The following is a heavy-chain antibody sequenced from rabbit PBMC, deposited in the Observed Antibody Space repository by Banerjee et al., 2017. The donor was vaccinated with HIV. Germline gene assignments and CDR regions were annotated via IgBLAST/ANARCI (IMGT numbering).Heavy chain of an antibody. CDR1: GFDLSTYYS. D-gene: IGHD6-1*01. CDR3: GRDRDGDAGYGSLAL. Sequence: QEQLEESGGDLVKPEGSLTLTCTASGFDLSTYYSICWVRQAPGKGLEWIACIDAGRSGSTYYASWAKGRFTISKTSLTTVTLQMTSLTVADTATYFCGRDRDGDAGYGSLALWGQGTLVTVS. V-gene: IGHV1S45*01. J-gene: IGHJ6*01. CDR2: IDAGRSGST.